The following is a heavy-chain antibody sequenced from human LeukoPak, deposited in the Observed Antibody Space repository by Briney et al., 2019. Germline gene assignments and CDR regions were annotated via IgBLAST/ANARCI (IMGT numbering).Heavy chain of an antibody. D-gene: IGHD5-12*01. V-gene: IGHV3-23*01. CDR1: GFTFSSYA. J-gene: IGHJ4*02. CDR3: AKGLLRSRSTSHFDY. Sequence: GGSLRLSCAASGFTFSSYAMSWVRQAPGKGLEWVSAISGSGGSTYYADSVKGRFTISRDNSKNTLYLQMDSLRAEDTAVYYCAKGLLRSRSTSHFDYWGQGTLVTVSS. CDR2: ISGSGGST.